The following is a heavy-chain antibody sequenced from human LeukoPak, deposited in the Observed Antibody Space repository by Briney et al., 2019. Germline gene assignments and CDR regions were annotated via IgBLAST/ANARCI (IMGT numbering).Heavy chain of an antibody. Sequence: ASVKVSCKASGGTFISYAISWVRQAPGQGLEWMGGIIPIFGTANYAQKFQGRVTITADESTSTAYMELSSLRSEDTAVYYCASASSWGNWFDPWGQGTLVTVSS. CDR3: ASASSWGNWFDP. CDR1: GGTFISYA. D-gene: IGHD6-13*01. J-gene: IGHJ5*02. V-gene: IGHV1-69*13. CDR2: IIPIFGTA.